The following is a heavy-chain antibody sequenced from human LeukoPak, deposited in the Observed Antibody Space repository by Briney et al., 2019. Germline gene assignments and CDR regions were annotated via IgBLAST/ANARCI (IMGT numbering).Heavy chain of an antibody. CDR3: ARQEWELLTYNWFDS. Sequence: GESLKISCKVSGYRFTSHWIGWVRQMPGKGLEWMGIIYPGDSDTKYSPSFQGQVTISADKSIRTAYLQWSSLKASDTAMYYCARQEWELLTYNWFDSWGQGTLVTVSS. V-gene: IGHV5-51*01. J-gene: IGHJ5*01. CDR2: IYPGDSDT. D-gene: IGHD1-26*01. CDR1: GYRFTSHW.